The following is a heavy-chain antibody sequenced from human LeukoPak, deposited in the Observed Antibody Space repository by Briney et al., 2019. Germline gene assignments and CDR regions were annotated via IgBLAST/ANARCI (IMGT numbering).Heavy chain of an antibody. Sequence: PSETLSLTCAVYGGSFSGYYWSWIRLPPGKGLEWIGEINHSGSTNYNPSLKSRVTISVDTSKNQFSLKLSSVTAADTAVYYCARGDYGITIFGVVIANFDYWGQGTLVTVSS. D-gene: IGHD3-3*01. CDR3: ARGDYGITIFGVVIANFDY. V-gene: IGHV4-34*01. CDR2: INHSGST. CDR1: GGSFSGYY. J-gene: IGHJ4*02.